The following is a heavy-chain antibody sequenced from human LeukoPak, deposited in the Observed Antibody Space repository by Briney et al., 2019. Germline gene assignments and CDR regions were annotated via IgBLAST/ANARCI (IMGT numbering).Heavy chain of an antibody. D-gene: IGHD6-13*01. CDR1: GYTFINFA. V-gene: IGHV1-3*01. J-gene: IGHJ4*02. Sequence: GASVKVSCKASGYTFINFAINWGRQAPGQGPEWMGWINAYNGKTKYSQKFQDRVTITRDTSASTAYLELTSLTSEDTAVYYCARGPRAAADDYWGQGSLVTVSS. CDR2: INAYNGKT. CDR3: ARGPRAAADDY.